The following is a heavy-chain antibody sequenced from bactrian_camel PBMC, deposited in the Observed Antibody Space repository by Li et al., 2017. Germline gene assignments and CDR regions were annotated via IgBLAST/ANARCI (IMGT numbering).Heavy chain of an antibody. V-gene: IGHV3S31*01. Sequence: DVQLVESGGGSVQAGGSLRLSCEASGGTCSHYRAYCMAWFRQPPGKSREGVAAIDTRGSVTVADSVKGRFSISRDSAKTTLFLEMNSLKPDDTAMYYCATGVYCANVLSPSEYDTWGQGTQVTVS. D-gene: IGHD3*01. CDR1: GGTCSHYRAYC. CDR2: IDTRGSVT. CDR3: ATGVYCANVLSPSEYDT. J-gene: IGHJ4*01.